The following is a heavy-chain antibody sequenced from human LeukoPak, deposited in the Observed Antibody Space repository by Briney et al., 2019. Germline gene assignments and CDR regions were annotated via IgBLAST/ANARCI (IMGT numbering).Heavy chain of an antibody. V-gene: IGHV3-30*02. CDR1: GFTFSNYG. CDR2: IRYDGSNK. D-gene: IGHD6-13*01. J-gene: IGHJ4*02. CDR3: ARDLPSNLVRIAAAGPLDY. Sequence: PGGSLRLSCAASGFTFSNYGMHWVRQAPGKGLEWVAFIRYDGSNKYYADSVKGRFTISRDNAKNSLYLQMNSLGAEDTAVYYCARDLPSNLVRIAAAGPLDYWGQGTLVTVSS.